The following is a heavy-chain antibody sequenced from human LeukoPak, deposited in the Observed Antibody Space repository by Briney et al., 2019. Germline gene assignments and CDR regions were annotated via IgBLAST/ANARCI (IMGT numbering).Heavy chain of an antibody. D-gene: IGHD3-22*01. CDR3: ARDNYYDSSGYFLY. V-gene: IGHV4-4*02. CDR1: GGSISSSNW. CDR2: IYHSGST. Sequence: TSGTLSLTCAVSGGSISSSNWWSWVRQPPGKGLEWIGEIYHSGSTNYNPSLKSRVTISVDKSKNQFSLKLSSVTAADTAVYYCARDNYYDSSGYFLYWGQGTLVTVSS. J-gene: IGHJ4*02.